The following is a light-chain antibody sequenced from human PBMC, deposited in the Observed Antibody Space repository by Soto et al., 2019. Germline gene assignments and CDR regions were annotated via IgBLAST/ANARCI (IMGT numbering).Light chain of an antibody. V-gene: IGKV1-33*01. CDR3: QQHDNLPLT. CDR1: QDINNY. J-gene: IGKJ4*01. Sequence: DIQMTQSPSSLSASVGDRVTITCQASQDINNYLNWYQQKPGKAPKLLIYDASNLQTGVPSRFSGSASGTDFTFTITSLQPDDIATYYCQQHDNLPLTFGGGTKV. CDR2: DAS.